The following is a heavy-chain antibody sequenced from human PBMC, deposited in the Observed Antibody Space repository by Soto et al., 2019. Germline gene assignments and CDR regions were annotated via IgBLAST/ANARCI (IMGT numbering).Heavy chain of an antibody. CDR2: VHGGGST. J-gene: IGHJ4*02. Sequence: VQLVESGGGLIQPGGSLRLSCAASGFTVSNNHMTWVRQAAGKGLELVSFVHGGGSTSYADSVKGRFTISRDNSKNTLYRQMDSLRAEDTAIYDCAGRLTTAASLDYWGRGTLVTVSS. D-gene: IGHD3-16*01. CDR1: GFTVSNNH. V-gene: IGHV3-53*01. CDR3: AGRLTTAASLDY.